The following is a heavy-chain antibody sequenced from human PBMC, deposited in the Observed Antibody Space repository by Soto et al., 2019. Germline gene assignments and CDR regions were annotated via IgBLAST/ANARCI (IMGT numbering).Heavy chain of an antibody. Sequence: QVQLVESGGGVVQPGRSLRLSCAASGFTFSSYAMHWVRQAPGRGLEWVAVISYDGSNKYYADSVKGRFTISRDNSKNTLYLQMNSLRAEDTAVYYCARVELMWMATATFDYWGQGTLVTVSS. CDR1: GFTFSSYA. D-gene: IGHD5-18*01. CDR2: ISYDGSNK. J-gene: IGHJ4*02. V-gene: IGHV3-30-3*01. CDR3: ARVELMWMATATFDY.